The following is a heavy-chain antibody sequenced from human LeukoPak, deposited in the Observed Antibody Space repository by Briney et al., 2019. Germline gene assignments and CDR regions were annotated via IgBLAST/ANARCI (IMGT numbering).Heavy chain of an antibody. V-gene: IGHV3-30*18. Sequence: GGSLRLSCAASEFTFSSHAMSWVRQAPGKGLEWVAVISYDGSNKYYADSVKGRFTISRDNSKNTLYLQMNSLRAEDTAVYYCAKDRGYSGSLEFWGQGTMVTVSS. CDR2: ISYDGSNK. CDR3: AKDRGYSGSLEF. D-gene: IGHD1-26*01. J-gene: IGHJ3*01. CDR1: EFTFSSHA.